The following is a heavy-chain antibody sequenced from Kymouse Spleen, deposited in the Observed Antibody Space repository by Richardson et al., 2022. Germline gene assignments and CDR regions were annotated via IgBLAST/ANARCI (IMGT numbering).Heavy chain of an antibody. V-gene: IGHV3-30*18. CDR2: ISYDGSNK. CDR3: AKRKWELDY. D-gene: IGHD1-26*01. CDR1: GFTFSSYG. Sequence: QVQLVESGGGVVQPGRSLRLSCAASGFTFSSYGMHWVRQAPGKGLEWVAVISYDGSNKYYADSVKGRFTISRDNSKNTLYLQMNSLRAEDTAVYYCAKRKWELDYWGQGTLVTVSS. J-gene: IGHJ4*02.